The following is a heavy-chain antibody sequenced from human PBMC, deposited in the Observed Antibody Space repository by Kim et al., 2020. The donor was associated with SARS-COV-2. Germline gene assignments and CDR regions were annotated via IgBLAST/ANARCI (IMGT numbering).Heavy chain of an antibody. V-gene: IGHV4-59*08. CDR3: ARGGRAAAEEFYYYYGMDV. J-gene: IGHJ6*02. D-gene: IGHD6-13*01. Sequence: SETLSLTCTVSGGSISSYYWSWIRQPPGKGLEWIGYIYYRGSTNYNPSLKSRVTISVDTPKNQFSRKLSSVTAADTAVYYCARGGRAAAEEFYYYYGMDVWGQGTKVTV. CDR1: GGSISSYY. CDR2: IYYRGST.